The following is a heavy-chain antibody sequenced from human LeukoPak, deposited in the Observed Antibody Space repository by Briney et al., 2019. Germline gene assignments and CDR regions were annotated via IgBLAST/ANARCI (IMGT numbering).Heavy chain of an antibody. CDR3: ARGAGYCSSTSCYVSPFDY. CDR2: ISYDGSNE. J-gene: IGHJ4*02. D-gene: IGHD2-2*01. Sequence: GRSLRLSCAASGFTFSSYAMHWVRQAPGKGLEWVAVISYDGSNEYYADSVKGRFTISRGNSKNTLYLQMNSLRAEDTAVYYCARGAGYCSSTSCYVSPFDYWGQGTLVTVSS. V-gene: IGHV3-30*04. CDR1: GFTFSSYA.